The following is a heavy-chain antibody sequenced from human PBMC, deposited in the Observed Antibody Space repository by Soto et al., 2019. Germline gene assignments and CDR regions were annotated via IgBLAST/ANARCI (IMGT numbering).Heavy chain of an antibody. CDR1: GFTFSSYS. Sequence: EVQLVESGGGLVKPGGSLRLSCAASGFTFSSYSMNWVRQAPGKGLEWVSSISSSSSYIYYAASVRGPFTISRDNAKNSLYLQMTSLRAEDTAVYYCARVYQQLCFDYWGQGTLVTVSS. D-gene: IGHD2-2*01. V-gene: IGHV3-21*01. CDR3: ARVYQQLCFDY. J-gene: IGHJ4*02. CDR2: ISSSSSYI.